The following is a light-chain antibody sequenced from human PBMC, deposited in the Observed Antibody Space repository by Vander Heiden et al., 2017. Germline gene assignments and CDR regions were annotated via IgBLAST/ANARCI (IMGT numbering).Light chain of an antibody. J-gene: IGKJ2*01. CDR2: RVS. CDR3: MQATHTPYT. CDR1: QSLVFSDGNNY. Sequence: DDVLTPSPLSLPVTLGQPASISCSSSQSLVFSDGNNYLNWFHQSPGQPPRRLIYRVSDRDSGVPDRFSGSGSGTDFTLNISRVEAEDVGVYFCMQATHTPYTFGQGTKLEI. V-gene: IGKV2-30*01.